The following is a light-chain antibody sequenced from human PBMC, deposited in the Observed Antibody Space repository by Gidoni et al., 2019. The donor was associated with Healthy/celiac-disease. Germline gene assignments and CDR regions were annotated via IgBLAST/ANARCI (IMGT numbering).Light chain of an antibody. Sequence: AIRMTQSPSSLSASTGDSVTITCLASQGISSYLAWYQQKPGNDPKLLIYAASTLQRGVPSRFSGSGSATDFTLTISCLQSADFATYYCQQYYSYPRTFGQGTKVEIK. V-gene: IGKV1-8*01. CDR2: AAS. J-gene: IGKJ1*01. CDR3: QQYYSYPRT. CDR1: QGISSY.